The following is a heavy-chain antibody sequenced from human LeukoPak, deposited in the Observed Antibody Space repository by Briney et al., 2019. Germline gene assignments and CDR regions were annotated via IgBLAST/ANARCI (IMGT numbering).Heavy chain of an antibody. J-gene: IGHJ3*02. CDR1: GYTFSSYD. D-gene: IGHD1/OR15-1a*01. Sequence: ASVKVSCKASGYTFSSYDMHWVRQAPGQGLECMGWINPNSGGTNYAQKFQGRVTMTRDTSISTAYMELSRLRSDDTAVYYCARVEGTEHDAFDIWGQGTMVTVSS. CDR2: INPNSGGT. CDR3: ARVEGTEHDAFDI. V-gene: IGHV1-2*02.